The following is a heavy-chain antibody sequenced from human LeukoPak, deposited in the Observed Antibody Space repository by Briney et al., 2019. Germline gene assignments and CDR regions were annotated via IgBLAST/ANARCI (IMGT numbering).Heavy chain of an antibody. CDR2: ISWNSGSI. V-gene: IGHV3-9*01. CDR3: AKDVSYSSSWYHLDY. CDR1: GFTFDDYA. D-gene: IGHD6-13*01. Sequence: PGRSLRLSCAASGFTFDDYAMHWVRQAPGKGLEWVSGISWNSGSIGYADSVKGRFTISRDNAKNSLYLQMNSLRAEDTALYYCAKDVSYSSSWYHLDYWGLGTLVTVSS. J-gene: IGHJ4*02.